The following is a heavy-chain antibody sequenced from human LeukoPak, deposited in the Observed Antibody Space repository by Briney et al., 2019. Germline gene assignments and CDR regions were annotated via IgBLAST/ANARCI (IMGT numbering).Heavy chain of an antibody. Sequence: PSETLSLTCTVSGGCISSGGYYWSWIRQHPGKGVEWIGYIYYSGSTYYNPSLKSQVTISVDTSKNQFSLKLSSVTAADTAVYYCARAPSSGYLADASAEYFQHWGQGTLVTVSS. CDR2: IYYSGST. D-gene: IGHD3-22*01. CDR1: GGCISSGGYY. CDR3: ARAPSSGYLADASAEYFQH. V-gene: IGHV4-31*01. J-gene: IGHJ1*01.